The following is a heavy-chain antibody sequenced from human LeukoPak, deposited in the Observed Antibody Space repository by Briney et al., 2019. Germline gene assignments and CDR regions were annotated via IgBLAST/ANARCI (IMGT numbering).Heavy chain of an antibody. CDR3: AKVPRRYCSGGSCYFAWDY. CDR2: ISGSDGST. V-gene: IGHV3-23*01. Sequence: GGSLTLSCAASGFTFSSYAMSRVRQAPGKGLEWVSAISGSDGSTYYADSVKGRFTISRDNSKNTLYLQMNSLRAEDTAVYYCAKVPRRYCSGGSCYFAWDYWGQGTLVSVSS. CDR1: GFTFSSYA. J-gene: IGHJ4*02. D-gene: IGHD2-15*01.